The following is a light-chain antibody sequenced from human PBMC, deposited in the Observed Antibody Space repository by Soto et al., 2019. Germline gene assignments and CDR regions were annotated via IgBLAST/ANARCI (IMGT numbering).Light chain of an antibody. Sequence: EVLLTQPPATLSLSPGEGATLSCRASQSIYSKLAWYQQRRGQTPRLLIYGASSRATGIPARFSGSGFGTEFTLTISSLQSEDFAVYYCQQYDSWPPLTFGGGTKVDIK. CDR1: QSIYSK. V-gene: IGKV3-15*01. J-gene: IGKJ4*01. CDR3: QQYDSWPPLT. CDR2: GAS.